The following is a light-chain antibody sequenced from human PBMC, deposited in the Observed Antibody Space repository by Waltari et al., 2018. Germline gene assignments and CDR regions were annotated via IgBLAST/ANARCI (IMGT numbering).Light chain of an antibody. CDR1: SGHSSNV. CDR2: VNSDGRH. J-gene: IGLJ3*02. V-gene: IGLV4-69*01. Sequence: QLVLTQSPSASASLGASVRLTCTLSSGHSSNVIAWHQQQPGKGPRYLMKVNSDGRHKKGDEIPDRFAGSSSGAERYLTISSLQSEDEGDYYCQTGGHGTWVFGGGTKLTVL. CDR3: QTGGHGTWV.